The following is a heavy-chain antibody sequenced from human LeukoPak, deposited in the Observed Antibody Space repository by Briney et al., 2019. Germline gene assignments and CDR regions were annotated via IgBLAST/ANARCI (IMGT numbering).Heavy chain of an antibody. CDR2: ISAYNGNT. D-gene: IGHD1-26*01. V-gene: IGHV1-18*01. CDR3: ARDLVGATSDY. Sequence: ASAKVSCKASGYTFTSYGISWVRQAPGQGLEWMGWISAYNGNTNYAQKLQDRVTMTTDTSTSTAYMELRSLRSDDTAVYYCARDLVGATSDYWGQGTLVTVSS. CDR1: GYTFTSYG. J-gene: IGHJ4*02.